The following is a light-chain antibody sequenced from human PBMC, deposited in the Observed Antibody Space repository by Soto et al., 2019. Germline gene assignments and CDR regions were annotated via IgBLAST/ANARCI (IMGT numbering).Light chain of an antibody. CDR1: SSDVGGYNY. CDR3: CSYAGSYTLYV. J-gene: IGLJ1*01. V-gene: IGLV2-11*01. Sequence: QSALTQPRSVSGSPGQSVTISCTGTSSDVGGYNYVSWYQQHPGKAPKLMIYDVSKRPSGVPDRFSGSKSGNTASLTISGHQAEDEADYYCCSYAGSYTLYVFGTGTKLTVL. CDR2: DVS.